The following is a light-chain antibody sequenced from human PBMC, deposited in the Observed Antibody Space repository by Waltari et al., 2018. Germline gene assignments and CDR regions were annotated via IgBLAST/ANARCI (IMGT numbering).Light chain of an antibody. CDR3: QQYNNWPPGDT. J-gene: IGKJ2*01. Sequence: EMVMTQSPVTLSVSPGDRATLPCRARQSVGSNLAWYQQKPGQAPRLLIYGASTRATGIPARFSGSGSGTDFILTISSLQSEDFAVYYCQQYNNWPPGDTFGQGTKLEIK. V-gene: IGKV3-15*01. CDR2: GAS. CDR1: QSVGSN.